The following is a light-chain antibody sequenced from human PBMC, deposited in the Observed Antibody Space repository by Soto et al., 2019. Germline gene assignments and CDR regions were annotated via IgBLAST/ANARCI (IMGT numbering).Light chain of an antibody. CDR1: SSNIGNNY. CDR2: DNN. CDR3: GTWDSSLSAYYV. J-gene: IGLJ1*01. V-gene: IGLV1-51*01. Sequence: QSVLTQPPSVCAAPGQKVTISCSGSSSNIGNNYVSWYQQLPGTAPKLLIYDNNKRPSGIPDRFSGSKSGTSATLGITGLQTGDEADYYCGTWDSSLSAYYVFGTGTKVTGL.